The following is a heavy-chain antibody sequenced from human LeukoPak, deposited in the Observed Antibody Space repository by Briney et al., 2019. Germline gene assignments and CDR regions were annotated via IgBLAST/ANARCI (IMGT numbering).Heavy chain of an antibody. J-gene: IGHJ4*02. D-gene: IGHD5-12*01. Sequence: GASVKVCCKASGGTFSSYAISWVRQAPGQGLEWMGGIIPIFGTANYAQKFQGRVTITADESTSTAYMELSSLRSEDTAVYYCARERVRGVGGYSGYDSSYWGQGTLVTVSS. CDR2: IIPIFGTA. V-gene: IGHV1-69*13. CDR3: ARERVRGVGGYSGYDSSY. CDR1: GGTFSSYA.